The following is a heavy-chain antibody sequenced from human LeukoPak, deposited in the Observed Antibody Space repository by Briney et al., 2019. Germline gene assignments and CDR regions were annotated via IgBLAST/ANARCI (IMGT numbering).Heavy chain of an antibody. CDR2: IYYSGGT. J-gene: IGHJ4*02. Sequence: SETLSLTCTVSGGSITSGDYYWSWIRQPPGKGLEWIGYIYYSGGTYYNPSLESRLTMSVDTSKNQFSLKLSSVTAADTAVYYCARVRRGYSYGLFDYWGQGTLVTVSS. V-gene: IGHV4-30-4*01. D-gene: IGHD5-18*01. CDR3: ARVRRGYSYGLFDY. CDR1: GGSITSGDYY.